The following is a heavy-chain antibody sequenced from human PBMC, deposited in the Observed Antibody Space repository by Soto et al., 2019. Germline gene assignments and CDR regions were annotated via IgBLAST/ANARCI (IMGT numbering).Heavy chain of an antibody. CDR2: IYWDDDT. CDR3: AHRTTTVTVWFDP. CDR1: GFSLTTSGVG. D-gene: IGHD4-17*01. J-gene: IGHJ5*02. V-gene: IGHV2-5*02. Sequence: QITLKESGPTLVKPTQTLTLTCTFSGFSLTTSGVGVGWIRKPPGKAMECLEIIYWDDDTRYSPSLKSRLTITKDTSKKQVVLTMTNMDPADTATYFFAHRTTTVTVWFDPCGEGALVSVSS.